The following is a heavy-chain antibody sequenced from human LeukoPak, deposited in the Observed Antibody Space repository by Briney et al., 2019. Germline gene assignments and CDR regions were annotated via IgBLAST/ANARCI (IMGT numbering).Heavy chain of an antibody. CDR3: GRDALRTPSVAGRGAENIQH. CDR1: GFTFGGYA. D-gene: IGHD6-19*01. CDR2: NRSKVQDSIT. J-gene: IGHJ1*01. V-gene: IGHV3-49*04. Sequence: GGCLRLSCTGSGFTFGGYALSWVRQAPGKGLEWVGFNRSKVQDSITDYAASLKGRFTISRDDSNSIAYLQLTSLQIEDTAVYYCGRDALRTPSVAGRGAENIQHWGQGTLVTVSS.